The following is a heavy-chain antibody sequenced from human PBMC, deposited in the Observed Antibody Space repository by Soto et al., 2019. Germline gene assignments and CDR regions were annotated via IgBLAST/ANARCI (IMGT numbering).Heavy chain of an antibody. CDR1: GDSISSSTYY. Sequence: SETLSLTCTVSGDSISSSTYYWGWIRQPPGKGLEWIGSIYYSGSTYYNPSLKSQLTISVDTSKNQFSLKLSSVTAADTAVYFCARHRGYDSLDYWGQGTLVTVSS. D-gene: IGHD5-12*01. CDR3: ARHRGYDSLDY. CDR2: IYYSGST. V-gene: IGHV4-39*01. J-gene: IGHJ4*02.